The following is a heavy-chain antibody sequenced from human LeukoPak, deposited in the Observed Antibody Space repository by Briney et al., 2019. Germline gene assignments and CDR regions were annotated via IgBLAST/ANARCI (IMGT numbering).Heavy chain of an antibody. CDR2: VTGDGGST. J-gene: IGHJ5*02. CDR1: GFTFNTNA. D-gene: IGHD6-19*01. CDR3: ARGGRKAVAGTPNWFDP. V-gene: IGHV3-23*01. Sequence: GGSLRLSCAASGFTFNTNAMNWVRQAPGKGLEWVSAVTGDGGSTYYADSVKGRFTVSRDNSKNTLYLQMNSLRAEDTAVYYCARGGRKAVAGTPNWFDPWGQGTLVTVSS.